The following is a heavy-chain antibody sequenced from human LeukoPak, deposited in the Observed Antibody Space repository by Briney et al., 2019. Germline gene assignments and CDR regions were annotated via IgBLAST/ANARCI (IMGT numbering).Heavy chain of an antibody. CDR1: GFTFSSYT. CDR3: AKAPMEDSWYIHFDY. D-gene: IGHD6-13*01. V-gene: IGHV3-23*01. Sequence: GGSLRLSCAASGFTFSSYTMSWGRQAPGKGLEWVSAITNSGDNTYYADSVKGRFTISRDNSKNTLYLQINSLRAEDTAIYYCAKAPMEDSWYIHFDYWGQGTLVTVSS. CDR2: ITNSGDNT. J-gene: IGHJ4*02.